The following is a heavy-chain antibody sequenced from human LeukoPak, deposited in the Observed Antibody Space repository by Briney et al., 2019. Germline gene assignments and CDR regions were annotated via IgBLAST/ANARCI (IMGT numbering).Heavy chain of an antibody. CDR3: AKYADSSGYYSHFDY. CDR2: NSGSGGST. Sequence: GGSLRLSCAASGFTFSSYAMSWVRQATGKGLEWVTANSGSGGSTYYADSVKGRFTISRDNSKNTLYLQMNSLRAEDTAVYYCAKYADSSGYYSHFDYWGQGTLVTVSS. CDR1: GFTFSSYA. D-gene: IGHD3-22*01. V-gene: IGHV3-23*01. J-gene: IGHJ4*02.